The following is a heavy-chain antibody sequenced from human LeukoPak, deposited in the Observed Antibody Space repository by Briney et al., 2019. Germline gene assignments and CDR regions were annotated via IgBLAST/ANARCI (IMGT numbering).Heavy chain of an antibody. CDR2: IYHSGST. CDR3: ARARKAGFDI. D-gene: IGHD6-25*01. CDR1: GGSISSGGYS. Sequence: SETLSLTCAVSGGSISSGGYSWSWIRQPPGKGLEWIGYIYHSGSTYYNPSLKSRVTISVDRSKNQFSLKPSSVTAADTAVYYCARARKAGFDIWGQGTMVTVSS. J-gene: IGHJ3*02. V-gene: IGHV4-30-2*01.